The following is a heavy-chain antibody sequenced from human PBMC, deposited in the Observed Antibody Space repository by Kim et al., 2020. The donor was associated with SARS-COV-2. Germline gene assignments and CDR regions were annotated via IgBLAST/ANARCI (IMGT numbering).Heavy chain of an antibody. CDR2: ISGSGGST. V-gene: IGHV3-23*01. Sequence: GGSLRLSCAASGFTFSSYAMSWVRQAPGKGLEWVSAISGSGGSTYYADSVKGRFTISRDNSKNTLYLQMNSLRAEDTAVYYCAKDVGWELLRGYFDYWGQGTLVTVSS. D-gene: IGHD1-26*01. J-gene: IGHJ4*02. CDR1: GFTFSSYA. CDR3: AKDVGWELLRGYFDY.